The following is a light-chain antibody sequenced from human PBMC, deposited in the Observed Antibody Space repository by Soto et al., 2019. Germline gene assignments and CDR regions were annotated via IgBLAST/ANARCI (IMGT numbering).Light chain of an antibody. J-gene: IGKJ1*01. CDR2: KAS. CDR1: QTISSW. Sequence: DIQMTQSPSTLSGSVGDRVTITCRASQTISSWLAWYQQKPGKAPKLLIYKASTLKSWVPSRFSGSGSGTEFTLTISSLQPDDFATYYCQQYNSYSTFGQGTKVDIK. V-gene: IGKV1-5*03. CDR3: QQYNSYST.